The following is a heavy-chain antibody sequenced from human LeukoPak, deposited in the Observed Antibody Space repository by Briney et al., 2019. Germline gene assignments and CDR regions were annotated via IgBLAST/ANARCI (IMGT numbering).Heavy chain of an antibody. CDR1: GGSFSGYY. Sequence: SETLSLTCAVYGGSFSGYYWSWIRQPPGKGLEWIGEINHSGSTNYNPSLKSRVTISVDTSKNQFSLELSSVTAADTAVYYCARGGGYCSSTSCENWFDPWGQGTLVTVSS. J-gene: IGHJ5*02. V-gene: IGHV4-34*01. CDR2: INHSGST. CDR3: ARGGGYCSSTSCENWFDP. D-gene: IGHD2-2*01.